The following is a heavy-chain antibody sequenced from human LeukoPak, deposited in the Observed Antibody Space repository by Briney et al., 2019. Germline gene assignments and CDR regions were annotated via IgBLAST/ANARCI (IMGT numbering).Heavy chain of an antibody. D-gene: IGHD3-9*01. CDR1: GGSISSYY. V-gene: IGHV4-59*01. Sequence: SETLSLTCTVSGGSISSYYWNWIRQPPGKGLEWIGYIYYSGSTNYNPSLKSRITILVDTSKNQFSLKLSSVTAADTAVYYCASWDYDILGILLQDYWGQGTLVTVSS. CDR2: IYYSGST. J-gene: IGHJ4*02. CDR3: ASWDYDILGILLQDY.